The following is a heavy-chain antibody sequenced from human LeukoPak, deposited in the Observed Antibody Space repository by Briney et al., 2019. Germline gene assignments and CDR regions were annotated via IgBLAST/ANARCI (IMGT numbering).Heavy chain of an antibody. CDR3: ARASSTSDSSGYWDAFDI. D-gene: IGHD3-22*01. J-gene: IGHJ3*02. V-gene: IGHV3-7*01. Sequence: GGSLRLSCAATGFTFSSYGMTWVRQAPGKGLEWVANIKQDGSKKYYVDSVKGRFTISRDNAKNLLYLEMNSLRAEDTVVYFCARASSTSDSSGYWDAFDIWGQGTLVTASS. CDR2: IKQDGSKK. CDR1: GFTFSSYG.